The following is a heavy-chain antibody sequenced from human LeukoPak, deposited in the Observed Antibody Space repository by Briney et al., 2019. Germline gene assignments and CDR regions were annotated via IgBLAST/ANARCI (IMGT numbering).Heavy chain of an antibody. Sequence: GGPLRLPCAASGFILSTYWMSWVRQAPGKRREWVANINQDGREKYYVDPVKGRFTISRDNAKNSLYQQVSSLRAEDTAVYYCARTDHSGRFYYVDYWGQGSLVT. J-gene: IGHJ4*02. CDR2: INQDGREK. CDR3: ARTDHSGRFYYVDY. D-gene: IGHD6-13*01. V-gene: IGHV3-7*04. CDR1: GFILSTYW.